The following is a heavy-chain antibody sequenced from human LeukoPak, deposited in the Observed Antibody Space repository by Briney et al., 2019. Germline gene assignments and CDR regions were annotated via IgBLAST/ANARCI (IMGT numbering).Heavy chain of an antibody. J-gene: IGHJ6*03. V-gene: IGHV4-59*01. CDR3: ARVEYSYGWDYYYYYMDV. D-gene: IGHD5-18*01. CDR2: IYYSGST. Sequence: SETLSLTCTVSGGSISSYYWSWIRQPPGKGLEWIGYIYYSGSTNYNPSLKSRVTISVDTSKNQFSLKLSSVTAADTAVYYCARVEYSYGWDYYYYYMDVWGKGTTVTVSS. CDR1: GGSISSYY.